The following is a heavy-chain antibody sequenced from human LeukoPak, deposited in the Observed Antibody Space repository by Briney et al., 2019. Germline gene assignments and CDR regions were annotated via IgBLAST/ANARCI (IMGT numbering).Heavy chain of an antibody. Sequence: SETLSLTCTVSGGSLSSYYWRWIGQPPGREREGMGCIYYIGSTNYNPSLKSRVTISVDTSKNQFSLKLSSVTAANTAVYYCAKGLVTMVRGVHYYYYYGMDVWGQGTTVTVSS. J-gene: IGHJ6*02. CDR2: IYYIGST. D-gene: IGHD3-10*01. V-gene: IGHV4-59*01. CDR3: AKGLVTMVRGVHYYYYYGMDV. CDR1: GGSLSSYY.